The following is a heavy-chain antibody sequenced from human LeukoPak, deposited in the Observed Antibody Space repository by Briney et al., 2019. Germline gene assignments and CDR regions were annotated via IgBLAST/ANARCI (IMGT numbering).Heavy chain of an antibody. J-gene: IGHJ4*02. CDR1: GFTFSSYE. CDR2: ITSSGSTM. V-gene: IGHV3-48*03. CDR3: ARVDY. Sequence: PGGSLRLSCAASGFTFSSYEMHWVRQAPGKGLEWVSYITSSGSTMYYADSVKGRFTISRDNAKNSLYLQMSSLRAEDTAVYYCARVDYWGQGTLVTVSS.